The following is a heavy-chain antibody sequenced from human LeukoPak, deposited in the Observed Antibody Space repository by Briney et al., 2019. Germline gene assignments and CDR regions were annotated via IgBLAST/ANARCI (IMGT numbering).Heavy chain of an antibody. CDR2: ISGSGGST. CDR3: AKDPILLWFGELLQPPTFDY. CDR1: GFTFSSYG. V-gene: IGHV3-23*01. Sequence: GGSLRLSCAASGFTFSSYGMSWVRQAPGKGLEWVSAISGSGGSTYYADSVKGRFTTSRDNSKNTLYLQMNSLRAEDTAVYYCAKDPILLWFGELLQPPTFDYWGQGTLVTVSS. D-gene: IGHD3-10*01. J-gene: IGHJ4*02.